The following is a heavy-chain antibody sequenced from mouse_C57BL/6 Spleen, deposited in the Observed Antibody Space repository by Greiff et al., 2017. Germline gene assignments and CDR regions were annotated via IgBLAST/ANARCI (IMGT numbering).Heavy chain of an antibody. D-gene: IGHD2-3*01. CDR1: GYTFTSYW. V-gene: IGHV1-55*01. CDR3: ARDDGYYGGAY. CDR2: IYPGSGST. J-gene: IGHJ3*01. Sequence: QVQLQQPGAELVKPGASVKMSCKASGYTFTSYWITWVKQRPGQGLEWIGDIYPGSGSTNYNEKFKSKATLTVDTSSSTAYMQLSSLTSEDAAVYYCARDDGYYGGAYWGQGTLVTVSA.